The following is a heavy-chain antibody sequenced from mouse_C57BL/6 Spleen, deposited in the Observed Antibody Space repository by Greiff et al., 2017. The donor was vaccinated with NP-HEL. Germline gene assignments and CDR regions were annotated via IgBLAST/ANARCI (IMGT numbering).Heavy chain of an antibody. CDR1: GYSFTSYY. J-gene: IGHJ2*01. V-gene: IGHV1-66*01. D-gene: IGHD1-1*01. Sequence: VQLQESGPELVKPGASVKISCKASGYSFTSYYIHWVKQRPGQGLEWIGRIYPGSGNTKYNEKFKGKATLTADTSSSTAYMQLSSLTSEDSAVYYCASRSSSKEDYFDYWGQGTTLTVSS. CDR3: ASRSSSKEDYFDY. CDR2: IYPGSGNT.